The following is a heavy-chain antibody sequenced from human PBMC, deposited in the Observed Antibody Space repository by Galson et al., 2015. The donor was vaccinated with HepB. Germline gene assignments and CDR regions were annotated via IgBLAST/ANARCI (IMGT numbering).Heavy chain of an antibody. CDR1: GFIFNDDA. V-gene: IGHV3-49*03. J-gene: IGHJ4*02. CDR2: MRSLAYGGTT. CDR3: ARAPIYSNRGYYSDY. D-gene: IGHD4-11*01. Sequence: SLRLSCAASGFIFNDDALSWFRQSPGKGLEWVGFMRSLAYGGTTEYAASVKGRFTISRDDSKSISYLQMNSLEPEDTAVYYCARAPIYSNRGYYSDYWGQGTLVTVSS.